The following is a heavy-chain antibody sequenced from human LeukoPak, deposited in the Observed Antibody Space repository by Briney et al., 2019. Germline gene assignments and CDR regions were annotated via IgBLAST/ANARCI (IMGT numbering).Heavy chain of an antibody. J-gene: IGHJ4*02. V-gene: IGHV3-11*06. CDR2: ISRSSTDT. CDR3: GRGHRFCSRGNCNSPVDY. Sequence: GGSLRLSCAASGFTFTDFYMSWIRQAPGKGLEWLSDISRSSTDTNYADSVKGRFTISRDNAKNSLFLQLNSLRAEDTAVYYCGRGHRFCSRGNCNSPVDYWGQGTLVTVSS. D-gene: IGHD2-15*01. CDR1: GFTFTDFY.